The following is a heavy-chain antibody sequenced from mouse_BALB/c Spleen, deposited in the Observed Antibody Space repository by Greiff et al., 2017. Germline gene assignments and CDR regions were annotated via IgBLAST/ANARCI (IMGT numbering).Heavy chain of an antibody. V-gene: IGHV5-9-4*01. CDR2: ISSGGSYT. D-gene: IGHD2-4*01. J-gene: IGHJ3*01. CDR3: AREDDYEAWFAY. Sequence: EVKLVESGGGLVKPGGSLKLSCAASGFTFSSYAMSWVRQSPEKRLEWVAEISSGGSYTYYPDTVTGRFTISRDNAKNTLYLEMSSLRSEDTAMYYCAREDDYEAWFAYWGQGTLVTVSA. CDR1: GFTFSSYA.